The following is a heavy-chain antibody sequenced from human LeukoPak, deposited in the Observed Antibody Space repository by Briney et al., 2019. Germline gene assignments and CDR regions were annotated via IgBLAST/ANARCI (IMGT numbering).Heavy chain of an antibody. D-gene: IGHD4-11*01. CDR2: MNPNSGNT. V-gene: IGHV1-8*01. CDR3: ARGRYSNPYGMDV. Sequence: ASVNVSCKACGYTFTNYDINWVRQATGQGREGMGWMNPNSGNTGYAQKFQGRVTMTRNTSISTAYMELSSLRSEDTAVYYCARGRYSNPYGMDVWGQGTTVTVSS. CDR1: GYTFTNYD. J-gene: IGHJ6*02.